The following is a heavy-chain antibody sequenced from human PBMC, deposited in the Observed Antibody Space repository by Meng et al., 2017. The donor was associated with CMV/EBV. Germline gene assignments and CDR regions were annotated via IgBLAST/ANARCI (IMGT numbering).Heavy chain of an antibody. CDR3: ARDQRVLRFLEWLTGGWFDP. D-gene: IGHD3-3*01. V-gene: IGHV1-69*10. CDR1: YA. CDR2: LIPILGIA. Sequence: YAISWGRQAPGKGLEWMGGLIPILGIANYAQKFQGRVTITADKSTSTAYMELSSLRSEDTAVYYCARDQRVLRFLEWLTGGWFDPWGQGTLVTVSS. J-gene: IGHJ5*02.